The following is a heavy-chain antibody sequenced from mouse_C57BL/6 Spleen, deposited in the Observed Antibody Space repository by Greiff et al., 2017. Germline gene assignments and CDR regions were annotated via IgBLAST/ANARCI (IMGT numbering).Heavy chain of an antibody. CDR2: IHPNSGST. D-gene: IGHD1-1*01. CDR1: GYTFTSYW. CDR3: ARSGVITTVEFAY. Sequence: VQLQQPGAELVKPGASVKLSCKASGYTFTSYWMHWVKQRPGQGLEWIGMIHPNSGSTNYNEKFKSKATLTVDKSSSTAYMQLSSLTSEDSAVYYCARSGVITTVEFAYWGKGTLVTVSA. J-gene: IGHJ3*01. V-gene: IGHV1-64*01.